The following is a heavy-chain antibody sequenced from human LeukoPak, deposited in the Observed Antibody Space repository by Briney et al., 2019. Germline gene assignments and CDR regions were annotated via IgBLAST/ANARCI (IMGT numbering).Heavy chain of an antibody. CDR1: GFTFSSYS. CDR2: ISSSSSYI. D-gene: IGHD3-3*01. V-gene: IGHV3-21*01. CDR3: AKSPTYYDFWSGYKFIDY. Sequence: TGGSLRLSCAASGFTFSSYSMNWVRQAPGKGLEWVSSISSSSSYIYYADSVKGRFTISRDNAKNSLYLQMNSLRAEDTAVYYCAKSPTYYDFWSGYKFIDYWGQGTLVTVSS. J-gene: IGHJ4*02.